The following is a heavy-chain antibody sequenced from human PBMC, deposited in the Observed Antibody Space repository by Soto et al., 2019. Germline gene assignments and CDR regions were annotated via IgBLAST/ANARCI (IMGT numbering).Heavy chain of an antibody. CDR1: GFTFSSYV. V-gene: IGHV3-30*18. D-gene: IGHD3-9*01. Sequence: SLILSFEASGFTFSSYVMHWVRQAPGKGLEWVAVISYDGSNKYYADSVKGRFTISRDNSKNTLYLQMNSLRAEDTAVYYCAKDKWVLRYFDWPMVNWGQGTLVTVYS. J-gene: IGHJ4*02. CDR3: AKDKWVLRYFDWPMVN. CDR2: ISYDGSNK.